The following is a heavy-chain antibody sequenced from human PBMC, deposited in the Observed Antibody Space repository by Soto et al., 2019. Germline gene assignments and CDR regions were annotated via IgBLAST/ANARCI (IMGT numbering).Heavy chain of an antibody. V-gene: IGHV4-30-4*01. D-gene: IGHD7-27*01. CDR3: ARGPSGDKVHY. CDR1: GGSITSDYSC. Sequence: QVQLQESGPGLVKPSQTLSLTCTVSGGSITSDYSCWSWIRQPPGEGLEWIGHIFDSGTTYTNLSLRSQVAISLDPSKNHFSLTLSSVTAADTAGYYWARGPSGDKVHYWGQGALVTVSS. J-gene: IGHJ4*02. CDR2: IFDSGTT.